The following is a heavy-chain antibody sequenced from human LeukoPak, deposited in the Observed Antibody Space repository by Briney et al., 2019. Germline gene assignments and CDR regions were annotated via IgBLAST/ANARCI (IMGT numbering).Heavy chain of an antibody. J-gene: IGHJ4*02. Sequence: AASVKVSCNTSGYTFTSHGISWVRQAPAQGREWMGWISGYNGKTNYAQSLQGRVTLTTDTSTSTAYMELRSMRSDDTAVYYCARYRVYDYSNTGGFDYWGQGTLVTVSS. CDR1: GYTFTSHG. D-gene: IGHD4-11*01. CDR3: ARYRVYDYSNTGGFDY. V-gene: IGHV1-18*01. CDR2: ISGYNGKT.